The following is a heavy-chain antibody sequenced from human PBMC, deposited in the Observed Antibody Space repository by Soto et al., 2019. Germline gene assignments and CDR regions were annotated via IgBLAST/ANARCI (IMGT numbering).Heavy chain of an antibody. CDR1: GGTFSSYA. Sequence: SVKVSCKASGGTFSSYAISWVRQAPGQGLEWMGGIIPIFGTANYAQKSQGRVTITADKSTSTAYMELSSLRSEDTAVYYCAREAAAPYYYYGMDVWGQGTTVTVSS. D-gene: IGHD6-13*01. V-gene: IGHV1-69*06. J-gene: IGHJ6*02. CDR2: IIPIFGTA. CDR3: AREAAAPYYYYGMDV.